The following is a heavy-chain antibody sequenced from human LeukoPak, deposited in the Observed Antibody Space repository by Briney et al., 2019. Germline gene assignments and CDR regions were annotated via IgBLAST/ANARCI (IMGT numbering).Heavy chain of an antibody. Sequence: GGSLRLSCAASGFTFSSYGMHWVRQAPGKGLEWVAVIWYDGSNKYYADSVKGRFTISRDNSKNTLYLQMNSLRAEDTAVDYLARDYGDARLPNYGMDVWGQGTTVTVSS. CDR1: GFTFSSYG. CDR2: IWYDGSNK. CDR3: ARDYGDARLPNYGMDV. V-gene: IGHV3-33*01. D-gene: IGHD4-17*01. J-gene: IGHJ6*02.